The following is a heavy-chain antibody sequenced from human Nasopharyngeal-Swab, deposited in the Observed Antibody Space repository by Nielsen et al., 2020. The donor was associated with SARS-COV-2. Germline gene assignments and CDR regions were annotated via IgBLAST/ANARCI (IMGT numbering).Heavy chain of an antibody. D-gene: IGHD2-2*01. CDR2: ISGSGGST. Sequence: GESLNIYCAASGFTFSSYAMSWLRQAPGKGLEWVSAISGSGGSTYYADSVKGRFTISRDNSKNTLYLQMNSLRAEDTAVYYCAKSAGIVVPAAMLGTIDYWGQGTLVTVSS. CDR1: GFTFSSYA. J-gene: IGHJ4*02. CDR3: AKSAGIVVPAAMLGTIDY. V-gene: IGHV3-23*01.